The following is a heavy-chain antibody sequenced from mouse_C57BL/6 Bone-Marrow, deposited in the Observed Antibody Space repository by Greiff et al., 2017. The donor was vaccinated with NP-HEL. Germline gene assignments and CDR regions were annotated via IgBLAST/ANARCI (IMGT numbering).Heavy chain of an antibody. J-gene: IGHJ4*01. D-gene: IGHD2-5*01. CDR1: GFSLTSYG. V-gene: IGHV2-3*01. CDR2: IWGDGST. CDR3: ASPYSNYRYYAMDY. Sequence: VKLMESGPGLVAPSQSLSITCTVSGFSLTSYGVSWVRQPPGKGLEWLGVIWGDGSTNYHSALISSLSISKDNSKSQVFLKLNSLQTDDTATYYCASPYSNYRYYAMDYWGQGTSVTVSS.